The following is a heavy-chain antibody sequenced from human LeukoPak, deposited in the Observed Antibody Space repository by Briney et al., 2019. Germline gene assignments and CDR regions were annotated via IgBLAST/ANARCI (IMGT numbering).Heavy chain of an antibody. D-gene: IGHD3-22*01. CDR1: GFTFTSFG. J-gene: IGHJ6*02. CDR3: ARPYYYDSSGYYYDYYGMDV. Sequence: GGSLRLSCAASGFTFTSFGMHWVRQAPGKGLEWVSVIYSAGNAYYADSVKGRFTISRDNAKNSLYLQMNSLRAEDTAVYYCARPYYYDSSGYYYDYYGMDVWGQGTTVTVSS. V-gene: IGHV3-NL1*01. CDR2: IYSAGNA.